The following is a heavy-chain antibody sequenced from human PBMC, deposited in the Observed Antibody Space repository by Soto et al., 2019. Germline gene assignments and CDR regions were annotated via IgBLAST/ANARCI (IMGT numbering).Heavy chain of an antibody. CDR2: MNPNSGNT. CDR3: ARGPVCTTSCPYYFDY. J-gene: IGHJ4*02. Sequence: QVQLVQSGAEVKKPGASVKVSCKASGYTFTSYDINWVRQATGQGLEWMGWMNPNSGNTGYAQKFQGRVTMTRNTSISTAYMALSSLRSEDTAVYYCARGPVCTTSCPYYFDYWGQGALVTVSS. V-gene: IGHV1-8*01. CDR1: GYTFTSYD. D-gene: IGHD2-2*01.